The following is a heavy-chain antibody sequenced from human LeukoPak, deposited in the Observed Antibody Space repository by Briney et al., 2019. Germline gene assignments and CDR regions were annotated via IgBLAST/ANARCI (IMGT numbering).Heavy chain of an antibody. J-gene: IGHJ4*02. CDR2: IIPILGIA. Sequence: SVKVSCKASGGTFSSYAISWVRQAPGQGLEWMGRIIPILGIANYAQKFQGRVTITTDESTSTAYMELSSLRSEDTAVYYCAREAYSSSSDGGFRFDYWGQGTLVTVSS. CDR1: GGTFSSYA. D-gene: IGHD6-6*01. CDR3: AREAYSSSSDGGFRFDY. V-gene: IGHV1-69*04.